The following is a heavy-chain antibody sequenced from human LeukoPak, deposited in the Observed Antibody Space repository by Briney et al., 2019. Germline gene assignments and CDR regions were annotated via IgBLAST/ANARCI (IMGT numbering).Heavy chain of an antibody. V-gene: IGHV1-69*13. CDR1: GGTFSSYA. Sequence: SVKVSCKASGGTFSSYAISWVRQAPGQGLEWMGGIIPIFGTANYAQKFQGRVTITADESTSTAYMELSSMRSEDTAVYYCAAGDIVATPFDYWGQGTLVTVSS. CDR2: IIPIFGTA. CDR3: AAGDIVATPFDY. D-gene: IGHD5-12*01. J-gene: IGHJ4*02.